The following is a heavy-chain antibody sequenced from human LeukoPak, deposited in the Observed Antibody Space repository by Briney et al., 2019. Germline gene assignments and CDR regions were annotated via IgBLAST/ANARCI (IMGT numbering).Heavy chain of an antibody. V-gene: IGHV4-39*01. J-gene: IGHJ4*02. CDR2: IRYGGNT. D-gene: IGHD2/OR15-2a*01. CDR1: GGSIRTGDFF. Sequence: KSSETLSLTFTVSGGSIRTGDFFWGLIRQPPGKDLEWIGSIRYGGNTLYNPSLKSRLAIAIDTSKKQFSLKLSPVTAADTAVYYCAGGLAWQLSGSTLDYWGQGTLVTVSS. CDR3: AGGLAWQLSGSTLDY.